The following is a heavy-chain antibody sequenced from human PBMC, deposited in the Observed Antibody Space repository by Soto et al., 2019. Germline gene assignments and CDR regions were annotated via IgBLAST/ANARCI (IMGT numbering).Heavy chain of an antibody. Sequence: GGSLRLSCAASGFTFSRYLMTWVRQTPGQGLEWVSSISGRGDATYYADSVKGRFTISRDNSKNTLFLQMNSLGADDTAVYYCAKDPILTTPPSFDPWGQGTLVTVSS. V-gene: IGHV3-23*01. D-gene: IGHD3-9*01. CDR3: AKDPILTTPPSFDP. CDR2: ISGRGDAT. CDR1: GFTFSRYL. J-gene: IGHJ5*02.